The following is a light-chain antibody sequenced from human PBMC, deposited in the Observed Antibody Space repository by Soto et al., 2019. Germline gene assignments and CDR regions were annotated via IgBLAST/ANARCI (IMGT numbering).Light chain of an antibody. CDR2: GAS. CDR1: QSVSSN. J-gene: IGKJ1*01. Sequence: EIVMTQSPATLSVSPGERATLSCRASQSVSSNLAWYQQKPGQAPRLLIYGASTRATGIPARFSGSGSGTEFTLTISSLQSQDFAVYYCQQYNKWPRTFGQATKVDI. CDR3: QQYNKWPRT. V-gene: IGKV3-15*01.